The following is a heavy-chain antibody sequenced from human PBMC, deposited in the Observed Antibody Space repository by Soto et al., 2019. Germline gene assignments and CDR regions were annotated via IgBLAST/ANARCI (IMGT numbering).Heavy chain of an antibody. CDR2: ITFSGNTV. J-gene: IGHJ6*02. Sequence: PGSSLRLPVAASGLTFTASYMSWIRQSPGKGLERISHITFSGNTVHYAHSLKTRSTNNRNNAKNPLYLQMNRLRAAKSAVYYCTSVSWREKYGMDVWGQGTTVTVSS. CDR3: TSVSWREKYGMDV. V-gene: IGHV3-11*01. CDR1: GLTFTASY. D-gene: IGHD2-15*01.